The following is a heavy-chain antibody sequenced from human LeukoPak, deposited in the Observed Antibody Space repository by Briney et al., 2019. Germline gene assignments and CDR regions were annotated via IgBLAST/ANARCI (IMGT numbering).Heavy chain of an antibody. Sequence: GGSQRLSCAASGFTFSSYEMNWVRQAPGKGLEWVSYISSSGNTIYYADSVKGRFTISRDNAKNSLYLQMNSLRAEDTAVYYCARGGGYYGSGSLHYYYYGMDVWGQGTTVTVFS. D-gene: IGHD3-10*01. CDR1: GFTFSSYE. J-gene: IGHJ6*02. CDR3: ARGGGYYGSGSLHYYYYGMDV. V-gene: IGHV3-48*03. CDR2: ISSSGNTI.